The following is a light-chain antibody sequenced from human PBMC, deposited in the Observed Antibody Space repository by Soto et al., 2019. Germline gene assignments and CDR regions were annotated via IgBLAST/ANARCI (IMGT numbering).Light chain of an antibody. CDR1: QSVSSSY. Sequence: EIVLTQSPGTLSLSPGDRATLSCRASQSVSSSYLAWYQQKPGQAPRLLIYGASSRATGIPDRFSGSGSGTDFTLTISRLEPEDFAVYFCQQRSNWPPTLRQGTKVDIK. CDR2: GAS. V-gene: IGKV3D-20*02. J-gene: IGKJ1*01. CDR3: QQRSNWPPT.